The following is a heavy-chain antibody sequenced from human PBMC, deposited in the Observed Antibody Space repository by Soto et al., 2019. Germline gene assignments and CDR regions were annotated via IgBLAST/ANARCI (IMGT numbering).Heavy chain of an antibody. CDR3: ARDQRVAASLPRDWFDP. Sequence: PSETLSLTCTFSGGSISSYYWSLIRQPPGKGLEWIGYIYYSGSTNYNPSLKSRVTISVDTSKNQFSLKLSSVTAEDTAVYYCARDQRVAASLPRDWFDPWGQGTLVTVSS. J-gene: IGHJ5*02. V-gene: IGHV4-59*12. CDR1: GGSISSYY. CDR2: IYYSGST. D-gene: IGHD2-15*01.